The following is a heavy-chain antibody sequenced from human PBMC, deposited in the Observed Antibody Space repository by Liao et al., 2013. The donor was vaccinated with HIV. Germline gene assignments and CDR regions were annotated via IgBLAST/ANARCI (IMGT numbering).Heavy chain of an antibody. V-gene: IGHV4-61*02. CDR3: ARGVDRDSYSNPFDY. D-gene: IGHD4-11*01. J-gene: IGHJ4*02. Sequence: QVQLQESGPGLVKPSQTLSLTCTVSGGSISSGSYHWSWIRQPAGKGLEWIGRIYTSGITNFNPSLKSRVTISVDTSKNLFSLKLTSVTAADTAIYYCARGVDRDSYSNPFDYWGQGTLVTVSS. CDR2: IYTSGIT. CDR1: GGSISSGSYH.